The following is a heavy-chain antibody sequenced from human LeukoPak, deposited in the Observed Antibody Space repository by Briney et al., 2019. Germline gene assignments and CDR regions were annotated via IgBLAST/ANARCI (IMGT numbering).Heavy chain of an antibody. CDR1: GFSFSSWW. Sequence: PGGSLRLSCAASGFSFSSWWMSWVRQAPGKGLEWVANIKQDGNEKFYADSVKGRFTISRDNDENSLYLQMNSLRLEDTAVYYCVREDRSCYYYWGQGTLVTVSS. D-gene: IGHD2-15*01. J-gene: IGHJ4*02. CDR2: IKQDGNEK. CDR3: VREDRSCYYY. V-gene: IGHV3-7*03.